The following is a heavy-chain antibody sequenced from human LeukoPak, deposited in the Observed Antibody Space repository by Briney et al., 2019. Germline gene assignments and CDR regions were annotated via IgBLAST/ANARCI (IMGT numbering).Heavy chain of an antibody. Sequence: PGGSLRLSCAASGFTFSSYSMNWVRQAPGKGLEWVSSISSSSSYIYYADSVKGRFTISRDNSKNTLYLQMNSLRAEDTAVYYCAKDGRMAKYYDILTGRYYYYYMDVWGKGTTVTISS. J-gene: IGHJ6*03. CDR3: AKDGRMAKYYDILTGRYYYYYMDV. CDR1: GFTFSSYS. V-gene: IGHV3-21*01. D-gene: IGHD3-9*01. CDR2: ISSSSSYI.